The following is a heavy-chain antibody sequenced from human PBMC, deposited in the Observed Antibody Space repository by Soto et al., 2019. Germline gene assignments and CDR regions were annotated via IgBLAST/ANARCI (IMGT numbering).Heavy chain of an antibody. J-gene: IGHJ5*02. CDR3: ARRVVVAATNNWFDP. CDR2: IYHSGST. CDR1: GCSISSGDYY. V-gene: IGHV4-30-4*02. D-gene: IGHD2-15*01. Sequence: PSETLSLTCTVSGCSISSGDYYWSWIRQPPGKGLEWIGYIYHSGSTNYNPSLKSRVTISVDKSKNQFSLKLSSVTAADTAVYYCARRVVVAATNNWFDPWGQGTLVTVSS.